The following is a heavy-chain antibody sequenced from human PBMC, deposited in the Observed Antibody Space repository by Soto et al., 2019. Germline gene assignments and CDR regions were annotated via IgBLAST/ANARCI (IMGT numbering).Heavy chain of an antibody. V-gene: IGHV4-31*03. CDR1: GGSISSGGYC. D-gene: IGHD3-10*01. Sequence: QVQLQESGPGLVKPSQTLSLTCTVSGGSISSGGYCWSWIRQHPGKGLEWIGYIYYSGSTYYNPSLKSRVTISVDTSKNHFSLKLSLVTAADTAVYYCARGVTMVRGVIHTPYFDYWGQGTLVTVSS. CDR2: IYYSGST. J-gene: IGHJ4*02. CDR3: ARGVTMVRGVIHTPYFDY.